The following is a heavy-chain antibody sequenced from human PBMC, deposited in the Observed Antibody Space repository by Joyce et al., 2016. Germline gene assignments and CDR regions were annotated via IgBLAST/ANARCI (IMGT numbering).Heavy chain of an antibody. D-gene: IGHD3-9*01. CDR1: GFTFTKNW. J-gene: IGHJ4*02. Sequence: EVQLVQSGAEVKKHGESLTISCKGSGFTFTKNWIGWVRQMPGKGLEWMGSIYPGDSDTRYSPSFQGQATISADKSTDTAYLQWSSLKASDTGMYYWARLIGYSNPFENWGQGTLVTVSS. CDR2: IYPGDSDT. CDR3: ARLIGYSNPFEN. V-gene: IGHV5-51*01.